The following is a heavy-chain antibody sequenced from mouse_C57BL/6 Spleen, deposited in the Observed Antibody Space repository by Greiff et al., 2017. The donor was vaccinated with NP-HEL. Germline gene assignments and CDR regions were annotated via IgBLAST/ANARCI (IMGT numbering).Heavy chain of an antibody. CDR3: ARADYDGSSYWYFVV. CDR2: IDPSDSYT. D-gene: IGHD1-1*01. J-gene: IGHJ1*03. V-gene: IGHV1-59*01. CDR1: GYTFTSYW. Sequence: QVQLQQPGAELVRPGTSVKLSCKASGYTFTSYWMHWVKQRPGQGLEWIGVIDPSDSYTNYNQKFKGKATLTVDTSSSTAYMQLSSLTSEDYAVYYGARADYDGSSYWYFVVWGKGTTVTVSA.